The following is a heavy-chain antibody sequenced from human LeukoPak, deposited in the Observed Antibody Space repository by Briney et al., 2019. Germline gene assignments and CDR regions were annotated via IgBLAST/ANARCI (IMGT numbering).Heavy chain of an antibody. Sequence: SETLSLTWAAYGGSFSGYDWSWIRQPLGKGLEWIGDINHRGYSNCNPSLKSRVTISEDTSKNQFSLKLSSVTAADTALYYCSREGYDILTGYYIVDWGQGTLVTVSS. CDR2: INHRGYS. J-gene: IGHJ4*02. CDR1: GGSFSGYD. CDR3: SREGYDILTGYYIVD. V-gene: IGHV4-34*01. D-gene: IGHD3-9*01.